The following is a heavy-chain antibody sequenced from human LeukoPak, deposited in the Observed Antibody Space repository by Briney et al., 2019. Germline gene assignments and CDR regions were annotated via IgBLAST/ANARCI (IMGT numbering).Heavy chain of an antibody. V-gene: IGHV1-2*02. D-gene: IGHD6-19*01. J-gene: IGHJ4*02. CDR2: INPNSGGT. Sequence: GASVKVSCKASGYTFTGYYMHWVRQAPGQGLEWMGWINPNSGGTNYAQKFQGRVTMTEDTSTDTAYMELSSLRSEDTAVYYCATLGGYSSGWYPAPDYWGQGTLVTVSS. CDR3: ATLGGYSSGWYPAPDY. CDR1: GYTFTGYY.